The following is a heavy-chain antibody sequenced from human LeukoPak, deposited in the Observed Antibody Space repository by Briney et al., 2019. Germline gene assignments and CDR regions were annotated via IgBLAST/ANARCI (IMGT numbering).Heavy chain of an antibody. Sequence: SETLSLTCTVSGGSISSYYWSWILQPPGKGLEWIGYIYYSGSTNYNPSLKSRVTISVDTSKNQFSLKLSSVTAADTAVYYCAREVVAAAGTVDYWGQGALVIVSS. D-gene: IGHD6-13*01. CDR2: IYYSGST. CDR3: AREVVAAAGTVDY. J-gene: IGHJ4*02. V-gene: IGHV4-59*01. CDR1: GGSISSYY.